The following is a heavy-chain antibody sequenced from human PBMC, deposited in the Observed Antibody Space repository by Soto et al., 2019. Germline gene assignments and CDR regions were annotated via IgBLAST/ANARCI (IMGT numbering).Heavy chain of an antibody. CDR3: ARDLEQAVGSGYYYYYDYGMDV. Sequence: ASVKVSCKASGDTFSSYAISWVRQAPGQGLEWMGGIIPIFGTANYAQKFQGRVTITADESTSTAYMELSSLRSEDTAVYYCARDLEQAVGSGYYYYYDYGMDVWG. V-gene: IGHV1-69*13. J-gene: IGHJ6*02. CDR2: IIPIFGTA. CDR1: GDTFSSYA. D-gene: IGHD3-22*01.